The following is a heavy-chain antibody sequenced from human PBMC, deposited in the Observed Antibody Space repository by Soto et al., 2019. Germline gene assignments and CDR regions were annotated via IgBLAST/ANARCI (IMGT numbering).Heavy chain of an antibody. CDR3: ASGAVAGPRQSKAIDY. V-gene: IGHV1-3*01. J-gene: IGHJ4*02. CDR1: GYTFTSYA. Sequence: ASVKVSCKXSGYTFTSYAMHWVRQAPGQRLEWMGWINAGNGNTKYSQKFQGRVTITRDTSASTAYMELSSLRSEDTAVYYCASGAVAGPRQSKAIDYWGQGTLVTVSS. CDR2: INAGNGNT. D-gene: IGHD6-19*01.